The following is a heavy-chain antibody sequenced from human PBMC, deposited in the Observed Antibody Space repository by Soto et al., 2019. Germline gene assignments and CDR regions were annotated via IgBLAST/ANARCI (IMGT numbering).Heavy chain of an antibody. CDR1: GFTFSTCW. V-gene: IGHV3-7*01. CDR2: INQDGSER. D-gene: IGHD3-10*01. Sequence: EVQLVESGGGLVQPGGSLRLSCAASGFTFSTCWMMWVRQAPGKGLEWVANINQDGSERYYVDSVKGRFTISRDNDKNSLYLQMNSRRAEDTAVYYCVKDNRGSYWGQGTLVTVSS. J-gene: IGHJ4*02. CDR3: VKDNRGSY.